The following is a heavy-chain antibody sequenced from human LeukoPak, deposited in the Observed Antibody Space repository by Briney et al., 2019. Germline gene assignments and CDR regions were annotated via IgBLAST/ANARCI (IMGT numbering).Heavy chain of an antibody. D-gene: IGHD3-10*01. CDR2: IYTSGST. CDR1: GDSISNYY. CDR3: ARVSLVRGAPDYYFDY. V-gene: IGHV4-4*07. J-gene: IGHJ4*02. Sequence: SETLSLTCTVSGDSISNYYWSWIRQPAGKGLEWIGRIYTSGSTNYNPSLKSRVTMSVDTSRNQFSLKLSSVTAADTAVYYCARVSLVRGAPDYYFDYWGQGTLVTVSS.